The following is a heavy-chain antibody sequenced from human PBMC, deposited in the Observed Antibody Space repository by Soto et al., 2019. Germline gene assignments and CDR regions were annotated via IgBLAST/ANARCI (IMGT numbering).Heavy chain of an antibody. CDR3: AKGQSATHLGYYFDY. CDR2: ISYDGSNK. Sequence: GGSLRISCAASVFTFSIYGMDWVGQAPGKGLEWVAVISYDGSNKYYADSVKGRFTISRDNSKNTLYLQMNSLRAEDTAVYYCAKGQSATHLGYYFDYWGQGTLVTVSS. CDR1: VFTFSIYG. J-gene: IGHJ4*02. V-gene: IGHV3-30*18.